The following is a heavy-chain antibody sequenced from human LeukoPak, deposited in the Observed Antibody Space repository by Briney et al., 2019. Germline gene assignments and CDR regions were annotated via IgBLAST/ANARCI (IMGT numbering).Heavy chain of an antibody. Sequence: GGSLRLSCAASGFTVSSNYMSWVRQAPGKGLEWVSVIYSGGSTYYADSVKGRFTISRDNSKNTLYLQMNSLRAEDTAVYYCARGGIPSYYYYMHVWGKGTTDTVSS. CDR1: GFTVSSNY. CDR2: IYSGGST. V-gene: IGHV3-53*01. D-gene: IGHD6-13*01. CDR3: ARGGIPSYYYYMHV. J-gene: IGHJ6*03.